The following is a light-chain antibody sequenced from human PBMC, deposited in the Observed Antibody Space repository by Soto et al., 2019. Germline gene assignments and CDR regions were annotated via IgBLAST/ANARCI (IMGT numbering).Light chain of an antibody. J-gene: IGLJ3*02. Sequence: QSVLTQPPSASGSPGQSVTISCTGTSSDVGACNSVSWYQQHPGKAPRLMIYEVNKRPSGVPDRFSGSKSGNMASLTVSGLQAEDEADYYCNSHGGSNNFWVFGGGTKLTVL. V-gene: IGLV2-8*01. CDR2: EVN. CDR3: NSHGGSNNFWV. CDR1: SSDVGACNS.